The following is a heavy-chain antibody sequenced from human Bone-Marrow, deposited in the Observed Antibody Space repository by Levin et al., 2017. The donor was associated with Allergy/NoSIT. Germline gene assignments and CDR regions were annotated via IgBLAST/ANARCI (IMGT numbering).Heavy chain of an antibody. CDR1: GFTFSSYG. J-gene: IGHJ3*02. CDR3: ARETLVTAGAFDI. CDR2: IWYDGSNK. D-gene: IGHD2-21*02. Sequence: GGSLRLSCAASGFTFSSYGMHWVRQAPGKGLEWVAVIWYDGSNKYYADSVKGRFTISRDNSKNTLYLQMNSLRAEDTAVYYCARETLVTAGAFDIWGQGTMVTVSS. V-gene: IGHV3-33*01.